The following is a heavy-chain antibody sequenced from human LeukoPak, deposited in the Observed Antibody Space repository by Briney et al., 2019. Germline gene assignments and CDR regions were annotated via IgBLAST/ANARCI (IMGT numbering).Heavy chain of an antibody. J-gene: IGHJ6*03. D-gene: IGHD6-13*01. CDR3: ARVGAAAGHYYYYYMDV. CDR2: IYYSGST. Sequence: PSETLSLTCTVSGGSISSYYWSWIRQPPGKGLEWIGYIYYSGSTNYNPSLKSRVTISVDTSKNQFSLKLSSVTAADTAVYYCARVGAAAGHYYYYYMDVWGKGTTVTVSS. V-gene: IGHV4-59*01. CDR1: GGSISSYY.